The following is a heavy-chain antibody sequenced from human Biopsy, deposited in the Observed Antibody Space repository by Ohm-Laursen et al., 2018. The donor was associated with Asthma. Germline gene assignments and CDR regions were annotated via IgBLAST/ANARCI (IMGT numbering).Heavy chain of an antibody. J-gene: IGHJ4*02. CDR3: ARKAGSCISRTCYSLDF. Sequence: GSSVKVSCKPLGGTFNTYVIGWVRQAPGQGLEWMGGINSVFGTTTYPRKFQDRVTITADDSTSTVYMELSSLRSEDTAVYYCARKAGSCISRTCYSLDFWGQGTLVTVSS. V-gene: IGHV1-69*01. D-gene: IGHD2-2*01. CDR1: GGTFNTYV. CDR2: INSVFGTT.